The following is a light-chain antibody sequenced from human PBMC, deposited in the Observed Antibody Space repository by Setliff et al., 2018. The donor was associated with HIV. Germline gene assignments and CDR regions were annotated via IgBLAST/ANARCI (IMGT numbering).Light chain of an antibody. J-gene: IGLJ1*01. CDR3: SSYTSSGTYV. CDR2: EVR. V-gene: IGLV2-14*01. CDR1: SSDVGGYSY. Sequence: QSALTQPASVSGSPGQSITISCTGTSSDVGGYSYVSWYQQHPGKAPKLIIYEVRNRPSGVSNRFSGSKSGNTASLTISGLQAEDEADYYCSSYTSSGTYVFGTGTKVTVL.